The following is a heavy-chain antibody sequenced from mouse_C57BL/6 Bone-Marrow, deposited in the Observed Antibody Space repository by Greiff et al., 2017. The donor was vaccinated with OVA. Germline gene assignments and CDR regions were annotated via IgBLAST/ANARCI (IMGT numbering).Heavy chain of an antibody. V-gene: IGHV5-6*02. CDR1: GFTFTSYG. CDR3: ARRGRPHYFDY. CDR2: ISSGGSYT. Sequence: EVKLVESGGDLVKPGGSLKLSCAASGFTFTSYGMSWVRQTPDQRLEWVATISSGGSYTYYPDSVKGRFTISRDKAKNTLYLQMSSLTSEDTAVYYCARRGRPHYFDYWGQGTTLTVSS. J-gene: IGHJ2*01.